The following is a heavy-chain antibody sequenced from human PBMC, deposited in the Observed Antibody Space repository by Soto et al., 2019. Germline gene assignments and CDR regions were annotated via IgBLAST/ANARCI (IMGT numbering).Heavy chain of an antibody. Sequence: SETLSLTCAVYGGSFSGDYWSWIRQPPGKGLEWIGEINHSGSTNYNPSLKSRVTISVDTSKNQFSLKLSSVTAADTAVYYCAREGGYSSGWYRGYYYGMDVWGQGTPVTVSS. CDR3: AREGGYSSGWYRGYYYGMDV. J-gene: IGHJ6*02. CDR2: INHSGST. V-gene: IGHV4-34*01. CDR1: GGSFSGDY. D-gene: IGHD6-19*01.